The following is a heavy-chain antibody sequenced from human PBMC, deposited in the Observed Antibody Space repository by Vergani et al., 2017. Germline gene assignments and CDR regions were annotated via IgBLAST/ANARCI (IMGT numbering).Heavy chain of an antibody. V-gene: IGHV4-39*01. D-gene: IGHD6-13*01. CDR3: ARASIAAGGGDFDY. CDR1: GGSISSSSYY. CDR2: IYYSGIT. J-gene: IGHJ4*02. Sequence: QLQLQESGPGLVKPSETLSLTCTVSGGSISSSSYYWGWIRQPPGKGLEWIGSIYYSGITYYNPSLKSRVTISVDTSKNQFSLKLNYVTAADTAVYYCARASIAAGGGDFDYCGQGTLVTVSS.